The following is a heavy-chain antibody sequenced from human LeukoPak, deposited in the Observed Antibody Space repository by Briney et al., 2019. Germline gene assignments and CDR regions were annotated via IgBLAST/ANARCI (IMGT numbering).Heavy chain of an antibody. CDR3: ARRPSKYCTNGVWLHKTRGSRLGY. V-gene: IGHV1-8*01. Sequence: GASVKVSCKASGYTFTSYDINWVRQATGQGLEWMGWMNPNSGNTGYAQKFQGRVTMTRNTSISTAYMELSSLRSEDTAVYYCARRPSKYCTNGVWLHKTRGSRLGYWGQGTLVTVSS. D-gene: IGHD2-8*01. CDR1: GYTFTSYD. J-gene: IGHJ4*02. CDR2: MNPNSGNT.